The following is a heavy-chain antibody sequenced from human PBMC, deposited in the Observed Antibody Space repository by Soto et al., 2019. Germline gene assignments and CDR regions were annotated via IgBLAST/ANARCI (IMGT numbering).Heavy chain of an antibody. D-gene: IGHD6-13*01. CDR1: GFIFSTYA. Sequence: QVQLVESGGGVVQPGRSLRLSCAASGFIFSTYAMHWVRQAPGKGPEWVAVIWYDGSNKYYADSVKGRFTISGDNSKNTLYLQMNSLRAEDTAVYYCARPYSSNAAEATEYFQHWGQGTLVSVSS. CDR2: IWYDGSNK. J-gene: IGHJ1*01. V-gene: IGHV3-33*01. CDR3: ARPYSSNAAEATEYFQH.